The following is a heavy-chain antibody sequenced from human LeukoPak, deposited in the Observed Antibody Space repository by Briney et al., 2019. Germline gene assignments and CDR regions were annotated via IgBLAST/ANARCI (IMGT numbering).Heavy chain of an antibody. V-gene: IGHV3-9*01. CDR1: GFTFDDYA. CDR2: ISWNSGSI. J-gene: IGHJ4*02. Sequence: GGSLRLSCAASGFTFDDYAMHWVRQAPGKGLEWVSGISWNSGSIGYADSVKGRFTISRDNAKNSLYLQMNSLRAEDTAVYYCARTGDYESFDYWGQGTLVTVSS. CDR3: ARTGDYESFDY. D-gene: IGHD4-17*01.